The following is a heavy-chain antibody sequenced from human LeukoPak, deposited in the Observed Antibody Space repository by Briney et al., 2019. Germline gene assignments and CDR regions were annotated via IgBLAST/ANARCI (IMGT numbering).Heavy chain of an antibody. CDR1: GGTFSSYA. CDR2: IIPIFGTA. J-gene: IGHJ6*04. V-gene: IGHV1-69*01. Sequence: SVKVSCKASGGTFSSYAISWVRQAPGQGGEWMGGIIPIFGTANCAQKFQGRVTITADQSTSTAYLELSSLRSEDTAVYYCARREVVVVPAAPPDYYGMDVWGKGTTVTVSS. D-gene: IGHD2-2*01. CDR3: ARREVVVVPAAPPDYYGMDV.